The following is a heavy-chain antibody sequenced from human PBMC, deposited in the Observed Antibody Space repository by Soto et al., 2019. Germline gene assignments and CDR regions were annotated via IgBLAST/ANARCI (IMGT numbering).Heavy chain of an antibody. CDR1: GGSFSGYY. CDR3: ARRTYDFWSGYRRLGFDY. Sequence: SETLSFTCAVYGGSFSGYYWSWIRQPPGKGLEWIGEINHSGSTNYNPSLKSRVTISVDTSKNQFSLKLSSVTAADTAVYYCARRTYDFWSGYRRLGFDYWGQGTLVTVSS. CDR2: INHSGST. V-gene: IGHV4-34*01. D-gene: IGHD3-3*01. J-gene: IGHJ4*02.